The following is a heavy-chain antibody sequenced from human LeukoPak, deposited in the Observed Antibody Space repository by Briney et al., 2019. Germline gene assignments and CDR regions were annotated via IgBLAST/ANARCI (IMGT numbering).Heavy chain of an antibody. Sequence: SETLSLTCTVSGASISSYYWSWIRQPAGKGLEWIGRIYTSGSTNYNPSVKSRVTISVDKSKNQFSLKLSSVTAADTTVYYCARDYFDSSGYYGRGGYYYMDVWGKGTTVTVSS. CDR2: IYTSGST. CDR1: GASISSYY. D-gene: IGHD3-22*01. J-gene: IGHJ6*03. CDR3: ARDYFDSSGYYGRGGYYYMDV. V-gene: IGHV4-4*07.